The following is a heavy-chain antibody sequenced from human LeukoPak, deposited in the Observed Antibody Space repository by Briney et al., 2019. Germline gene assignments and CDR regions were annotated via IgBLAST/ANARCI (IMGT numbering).Heavy chain of an antibody. V-gene: IGHV4-34*01. CDR3: ARVDGNLAFDY. CDR2: INHSGST. J-gene: IGHJ4*02. CDR1: GGSFSGYY. D-gene: IGHD1-14*01. Sequence: SETLSLTCAVYGGSFSGYYWSWIRQPPGKGLEWIGEINHSGSTNYNPSLESRVTISVDTSKNQFSLKLSSVTAADTAVYYCARVDGNLAFDYWGQGTLVTVSS.